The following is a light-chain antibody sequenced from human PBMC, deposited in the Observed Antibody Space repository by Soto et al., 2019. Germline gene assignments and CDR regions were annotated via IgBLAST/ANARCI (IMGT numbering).Light chain of an antibody. J-gene: IGKJ1*01. CDR2: GAS. CDR1: QSVSSGF. V-gene: IGKV3-20*01. CDR3: QQYGSSPRT. Sequence: EIVLTQSPGTLSLSPGERATLSCRASQSVSSGFLAWYQQKPGKAPSLLIYGASSRATGIPDGFSGSGSGTAFTLTISRLETEDFAVYYFQQYGSSPRTFGQGTKVEIK.